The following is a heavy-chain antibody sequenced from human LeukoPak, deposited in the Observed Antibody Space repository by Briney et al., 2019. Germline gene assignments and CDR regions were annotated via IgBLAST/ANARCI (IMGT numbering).Heavy chain of an antibody. Sequence: GGSLRLSCAASGFIFKEHYMAWVRQAPGKGLEWVGRTRNKANSYTTEYAASVKGRFTISRDDSKNSVYLQMDSLKAEDTAVYYCARYLTYPAFFDYWGQGTLVTVSS. D-gene: IGHD4/OR15-4a*01. CDR1: GFIFKEHY. CDR3: ARYLTYPAFFDY. V-gene: IGHV3-72*01. CDR2: TRNKANSYTT. J-gene: IGHJ4*02.